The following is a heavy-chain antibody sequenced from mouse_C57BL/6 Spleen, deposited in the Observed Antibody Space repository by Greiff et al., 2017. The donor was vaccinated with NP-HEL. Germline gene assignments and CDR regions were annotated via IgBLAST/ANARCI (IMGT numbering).Heavy chain of an antibody. CDR1: GYTFTSYW. CDR3: ARSGSNYEGYFDV. V-gene: IGHV1-69*01. Sequence: VQLQQPGAELVMPGASVKLSCKASGYTFTSYWMHWVKQRPGQGLEWIGEIDPSDSYTNYNQKIKGKSTLTVDKSSSTAYMQLSSLTSEDSAVYYCARSGSNYEGYFDVWGTGTTVTVSS. CDR2: IDPSDSYT. J-gene: IGHJ1*03. D-gene: IGHD2-5*01.